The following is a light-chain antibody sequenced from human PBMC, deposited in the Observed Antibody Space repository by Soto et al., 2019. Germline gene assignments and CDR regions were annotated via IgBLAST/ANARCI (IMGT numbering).Light chain of an antibody. CDR2: DAS. V-gene: IGKV3-11*01. CDR3: QQRSNWPVT. J-gene: IGKJ2*01. CDR1: QSVSNY. Sequence: EIVLTQSPSTLSLSPGERATLSCWASQSVSNYFVWYQQKPGQAPRLLIYDASKRATGIPARFSGSGSGTDFTLTISSLEPEDFAVYYCQQRSNWPVTFGQGTKVDIK.